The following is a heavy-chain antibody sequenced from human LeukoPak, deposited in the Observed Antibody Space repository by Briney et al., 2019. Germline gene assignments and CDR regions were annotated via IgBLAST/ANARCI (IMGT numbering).Heavy chain of an antibody. V-gene: IGHV1-46*01. Sequence: GASVKVSCKASGYTFTSYYMHWVRQAPGQGLEWMGIINPSGGSTSYAQKFQGRVTMTRNTSISTAYMELSSLRSEDTAVYYCARWATYGMDVWGQGTTVTVSS. J-gene: IGHJ6*02. CDR3: ARWATYGMDV. CDR2: INPSGGST. CDR1: GYTFTSYY.